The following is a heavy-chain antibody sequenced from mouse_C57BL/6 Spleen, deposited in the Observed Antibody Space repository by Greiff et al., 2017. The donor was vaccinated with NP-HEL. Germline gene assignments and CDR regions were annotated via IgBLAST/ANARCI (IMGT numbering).Heavy chain of an antibody. V-gene: IGHV5-17*01. D-gene: IGHD4-1*02. Sequence: DVKLVESGGGLVKPGGSLKLSCAASGFTFSDYGMHWVRQAPEKGLEWVAYISSGSSTIYYADTVKGRFTISRDNAKNTLFLQRTRLRSEDTAMYYCARSTGTGAMDYWGQGTSVTVAS. CDR3: ARSTGTGAMDY. CDR2: ISSGSSTI. J-gene: IGHJ4*01. CDR1: GFTFSDYG.